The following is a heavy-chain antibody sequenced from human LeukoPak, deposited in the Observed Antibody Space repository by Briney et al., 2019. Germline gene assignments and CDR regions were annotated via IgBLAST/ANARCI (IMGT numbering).Heavy chain of an antibody. CDR1: GFTFSDYY. CDR3: ARDPPDGSYIGDY. CDR2: IGTGDNYI. J-gene: IGHJ4*02. Sequence: PGGSLRLSCAASGFTFSDYYMGWIRQAPGKGLEWVSSIGTGDNYIWYADSVKGRFTISRDNAKNSLYLQMDSLRAEDTAVYFCARDPPDGSYIGDYWGQGTLVTVSS. D-gene: IGHD1-26*01. V-gene: IGHV3-11*04.